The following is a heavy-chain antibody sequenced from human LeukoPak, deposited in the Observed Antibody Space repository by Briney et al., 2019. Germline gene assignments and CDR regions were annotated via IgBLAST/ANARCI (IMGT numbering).Heavy chain of an antibody. J-gene: IGHJ4*02. V-gene: IGHV1-69*13. D-gene: IGHD5-24*01. CDR3: ARDLGTRDGYNPPNLFDN. CDR1: GGTFSGYA. CDR2: IIPIFDTT. Sequence: GASVKVSCKASGGTFSGYAISWVRQAPGQGLEWMGGIIPIFDTTNYAQKFQGRVTLTADESTSTAYMELSSLRSDDTAVYYCARDLGTRDGYNPPNLFDNWGQGTLVTVSS.